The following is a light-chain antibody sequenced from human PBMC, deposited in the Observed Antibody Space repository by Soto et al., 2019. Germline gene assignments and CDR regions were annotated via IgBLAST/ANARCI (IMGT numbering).Light chain of an antibody. V-gene: IGLV2-8*01. CDR2: EVI. Sequence: QSVLTQPPSASGSPGQSVTISCTGTSSDVGAYNSVSWYQQHPGKAPKLMIYEVIKRPSGVPDRFSGSKSDNTASLTVSGLQAEDEAVYYCSSYAGSNTFVVFGGETKLTVL. CDR3: SSYAGSNTFVV. CDR1: SSDVGAYNS. J-gene: IGLJ2*01.